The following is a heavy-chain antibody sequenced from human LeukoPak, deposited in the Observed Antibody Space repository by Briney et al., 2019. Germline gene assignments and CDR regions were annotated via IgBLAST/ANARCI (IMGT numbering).Heavy chain of an antibody. Sequence: ASVKVSCKASGYTFTGYYMHRVRQTPGQGLERMGWINPNSGGTNYAQKFQGRVTMTRDTSISTAYMELTRLRSDDTAVYYCARDNGDYWFDYWGQGTLVTVSS. J-gene: IGHJ4*02. D-gene: IGHD4-17*01. CDR3: ARDNGDYWFDY. CDR1: GYTFTGYY. V-gene: IGHV1-2*02. CDR2: INPNSGGT.